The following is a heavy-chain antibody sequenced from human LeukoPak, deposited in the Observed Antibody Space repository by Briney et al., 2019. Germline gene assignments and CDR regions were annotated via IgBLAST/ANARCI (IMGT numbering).Heavy chain of an antibody. CDR1: GGSIGSYY. D-gene: IGHD2-21*02. CDR2: VYYTGST. CDR3: ARDFPMTSSYYYYGRDV. V-gene: IGHV4-59*01. Sequence: PSQSLSLTCHVSGGSIGSYYWRWVRQPPGRGRGWIGYVYYTGSTTYNPSLKSRVPISVDTSKNHFSLNLNAGTPADTAVHYCARDFPMTSSYYYYGRDVWGQGTTVTVSS. J-gene: IGHJ6*02.